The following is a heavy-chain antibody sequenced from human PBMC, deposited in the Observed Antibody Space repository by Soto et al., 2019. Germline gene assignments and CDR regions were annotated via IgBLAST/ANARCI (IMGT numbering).Heavy chain of an antibody. V-gene: IGHV1-24*01. CDR3: ATPGYWAARPHLDFDY. CDR2: FDPEDGET. CDR1: GYTLTELS. J-gene: IGHJ4*02. Sequence: ASVKVSCKVSGYTLTELSMHWVRQAPGKGLEWMGGFDPEDGETIYAQKFQGRVTMTEDTSTDTAYMELSSLRSEDTAVYYCATPGYWAARPHLDFDYWGQGTLVTVSS. D-gene: IGHD6-6*01.